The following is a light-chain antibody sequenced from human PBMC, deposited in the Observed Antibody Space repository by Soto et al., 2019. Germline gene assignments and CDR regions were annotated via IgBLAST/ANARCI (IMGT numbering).Light chain of an antibody. J-gene: IGKJ1*01. V-gene: IGKV3-20*01. CDR1: QGIGDT. CDR3: QQYGSSPWT. Sequence: EVVMTQSPATLSVSPGEGATLSCRASQGIGDTLAWYQHKAGQTPRLLIYGASSRATGIPDRFSGSGSGTDFTLTISRLEPEDFAVYYCQQYGSSPWTFGQGTKVDIK. CDR2: GAS.